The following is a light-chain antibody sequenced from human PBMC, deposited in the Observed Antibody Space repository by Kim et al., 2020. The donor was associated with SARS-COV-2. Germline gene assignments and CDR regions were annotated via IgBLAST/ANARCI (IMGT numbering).Light chain of an antibody. J-gene: IGLJ2*01. CDR3: SSYASSTTLV. CDR1: SSDVGRYNY. V-gene: IGLV2-14*03. CDR2: DVN. Sequence: QSALTQPASVSGSPGQSITTSCTGTSSDVGRYNYVSWYQQHPGKAPKVMIYDVNNRPSGVSDRFSGSKSGNTASLTISGLQAEDEADYYCSSYASSTTLVFGGGTQLTVL.